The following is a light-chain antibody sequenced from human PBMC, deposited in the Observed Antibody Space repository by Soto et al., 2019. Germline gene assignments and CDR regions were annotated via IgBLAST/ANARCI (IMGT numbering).Light chain of an antibody. V-gene: IGKV2-28*01. Sequence: EIVMTQYQLSLPVTPGEPASISCRSSQSLLHSNGATYLAWYLQKPGQSPQLLIYLGSNRASGVPDRFSGSGSGTDFTLKISRVEAEDVGVYYCMQALQTPWTFGQGTNVDIK. CDR2: LGS. CDR3: MQALQTPWT. CDR1: QSLLHSNGATY. J-gene: IGKJ1*01.